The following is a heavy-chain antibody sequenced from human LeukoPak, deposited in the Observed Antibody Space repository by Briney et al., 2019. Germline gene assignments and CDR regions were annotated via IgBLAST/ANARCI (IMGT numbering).Heavy chain of an antibody. V-gene: IGHV3-30*04. CDR3: ARDVGMGIAAAGIFDY. J-gene: IGHJ4*02. Sequence: GGSLRLSCAASGFTFSRFAMHWVRQAPGKGLDWVSLISYDGSNKYYADSVKGRFTISRDNSKNTLYLQMNSLRAEDTAVYYCARDVGMGIAAAGIFDYWGQGTLVTVSS. CDR1: GFTFSRFA. CDR2: ISYDGSNK. D-gene: IGHD6-13*01.